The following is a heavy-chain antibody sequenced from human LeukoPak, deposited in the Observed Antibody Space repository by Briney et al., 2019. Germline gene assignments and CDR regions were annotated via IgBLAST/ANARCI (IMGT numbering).Heavy chain of an antibody. CDR1: GGSISSYY. CDR2: IYTSGST. V-gene: IGHV4-4*07. J-gene: IGHJ6*03. CDR3: ARGRYDFWSGYYPYYMDV. Sequence: SETLSLTCAVSGGSISSYYWSWIRQPAGKGLEWIGRIYTSGSTNYNPSLKSRVTMSVDTSKNQFSLKLSSVTAADTAVYYCARGRYDFWSGYYPYYMDVWGKGTTVTVSS. D-gene: IGHD3-3*01.